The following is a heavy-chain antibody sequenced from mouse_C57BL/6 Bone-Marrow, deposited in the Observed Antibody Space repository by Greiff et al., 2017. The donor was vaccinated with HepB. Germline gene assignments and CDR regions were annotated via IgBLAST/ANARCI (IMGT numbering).Heavy chain of an antibody. D-gene: IGHD1-1*01. CDR1: GFTFSSYA. CDR3: ARNYYGSSYPNYYAMDY. CDR2: ISDGGSYT. V-gene: IGHV5-4*01. J-gene: IGHJ4*01. Sequence: VQLQQSGGGLVKPGGSLKLSCAASGFTFSSYAMSWVRQTPEKRLEWVATISDGGSYTYYPDNVKGRFTISRDNAKNNLYLQMSHLKSEDTAMYYCARNYYGSSYPNYYAMDYWGQGTSVTVSS.